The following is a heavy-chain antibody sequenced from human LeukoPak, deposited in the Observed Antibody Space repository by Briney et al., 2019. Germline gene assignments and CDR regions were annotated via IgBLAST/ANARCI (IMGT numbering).Heavy chain of an antibody. J-gene: IGHJ2*01. CDR1: GFTFSNYG. V-gene: IGHV3-23*01. Sequence: GGSLRLSCAASGFTFSNYGMSWVRQAPGKGLEWVSAISGSGGSTYYADSVKGRFTISRDNSKNTLYLQMNILRAEDTALYYFAKLKGYCSSATDRGNGYFNRWGHGTLVTAPS. CDR3: AKLKGYCSSATDRGNGYFNR. D-gene: IGHD2-2*01. CDR2: ISGSGGST.